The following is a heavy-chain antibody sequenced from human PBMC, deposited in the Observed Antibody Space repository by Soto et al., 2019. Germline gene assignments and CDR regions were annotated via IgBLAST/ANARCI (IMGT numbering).Heavy chain of an antibody. V-gene: IGHV3-73*01. CDR2: IRSKANSYAT. J-gene: IGHJ3*02. D-gene: IGHD4-17*01. CDR3: TSLTTVVTAFDI. CDR1: GFTFSGSA. Sequence: GGSLRLSCAASGFTFSGSAMHWFRQASGKGLEWVGRIRSKANSYATAYAASVKGRFTISRDDSKNTAYLQMNSLKTEDTAVYYCTSLTTVVTAFDIWGQGTMVTVSS.